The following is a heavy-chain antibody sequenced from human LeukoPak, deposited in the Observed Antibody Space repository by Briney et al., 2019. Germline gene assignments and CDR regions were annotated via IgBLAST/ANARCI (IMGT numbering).Heavy chain of an antibody. J-gene: IGHJ3*02. Sequence: GGSLRLSCVASGLSFSNAWMSWVRQAPGKGLEWVGRIKSKTDGGTIDYAAPVKGRFTISGDDSKTTLYLQMNSLKTEDTAVYYCTTPDRYSSSWYRGDALDIWGQGTMVTVSS. CDR3: TTPDRYSSSWYRGDALDI. V-gene: IGHV3-15*01. CDR2: IKSKTDGGTI. CDR1: GLSFSNAW. D-gene: IGHD6-13*01.